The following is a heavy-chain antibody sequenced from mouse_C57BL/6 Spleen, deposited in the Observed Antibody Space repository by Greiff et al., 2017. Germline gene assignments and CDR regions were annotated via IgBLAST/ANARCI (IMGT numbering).Heavy chain of an antibody. D-gene: IGHD2-12*01. J-gene: IGHJ3*01. CDR2: ISSGSSTI. Sequence: DVMLVESGGGLVKPGGSLKLSCAASGFTFSDYGMHWVRQAPEKGLEWVAYISSGSSTIYYADTVKGRFTISRDNAKNTLFLQMTRLRSEDTAMYYCARDYSSRFAYWGQGTLVTVSA. V-gene: IGHV5-17*01. CDR1: GFTFSDYG. CDR3: ARDYSSRFAY.